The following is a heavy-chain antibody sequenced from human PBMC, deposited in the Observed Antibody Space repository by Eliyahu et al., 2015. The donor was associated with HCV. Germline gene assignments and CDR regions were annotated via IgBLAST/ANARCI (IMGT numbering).Heavy chain of an antibody. CDR2: IYSGGNT. V-gene: IGHV3-53*01. J-gene: IGHJ4*02. D-gene: IGHD3-10*01. CDR1: GFTVRNNY. Sequence: EVQLVESGGGLIQPGGSLRLXXAASGFTVRNNYXXXVRQAPGKGLEWVSVIYSGGNTYYADSVKGRFTISRDNSKNTLYLQLNSLRAEDTAVYHCATSPGRGYWGQGTLVTVSS. CDR3: ATSPGRGY.